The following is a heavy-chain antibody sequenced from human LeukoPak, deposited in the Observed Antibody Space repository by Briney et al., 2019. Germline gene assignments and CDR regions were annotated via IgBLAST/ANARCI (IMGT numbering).Heavy chain of an antibody. CDR1: GGSISNNNYY. CDR3: ATWRTAKTGFDY. V-gene: IGHV4-39*01. CDR2: IYYSGSP. J-gene: IGHJ4*02. Sequence: SETLSLTCTVSGGSISNNNYYWAWIRQPPGKGLECIGGIYYSGSPYYNPSLKSRVTISVDTYKNQFSLRLSSVTAADTAVYYCATWRTAKTGFDYWGQGTLVTVSS. D-gene: IGHD1-1*01.